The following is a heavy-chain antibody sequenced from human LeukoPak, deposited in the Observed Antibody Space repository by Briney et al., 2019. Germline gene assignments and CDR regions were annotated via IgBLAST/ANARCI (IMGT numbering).Heavy chain of an antibody. Sequence: SVKVSCKASGGTFSSYAISWVRQAPGQGLEWMGRIIPIFGTANYAQKFQGRVTITTDESTSTAYMELSSLRSEDTAVYYCARVGLKDYYYYMDVWGKGTTVIVSS. J-gene: IGHJ6*03. CDR2: IIPIFGTA. V-gene: IGHV1-69*05. CDR3: ARVGLKDYYYYMDV. D-gene: IGHD3/OR15-3a*01. CDR1: GGTFSSYA.